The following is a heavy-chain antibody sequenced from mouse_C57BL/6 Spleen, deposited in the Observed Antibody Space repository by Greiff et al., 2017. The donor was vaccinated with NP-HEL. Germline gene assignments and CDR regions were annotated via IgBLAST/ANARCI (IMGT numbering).Heavy chain of an antibody. V-gene: IGHV5-17*01. Sequence: EVQVVESGGGLVKPGGSLKLSCAASGFTFSDYGMHWVRQAPEKGLEWVAYISSGSSTIYYAAPVKGRFTISRDNAKTTLFLQMTSLRSEDTAMYYCARGTTVVGDYWGQGTTLTVSS. CDR2: ISSGSSTI. J-gene: IGHJ2*01. D-gene: IGHD1-1*01. CDR1: GFTFSDYG. CDR3: ARGTTVVGDY.